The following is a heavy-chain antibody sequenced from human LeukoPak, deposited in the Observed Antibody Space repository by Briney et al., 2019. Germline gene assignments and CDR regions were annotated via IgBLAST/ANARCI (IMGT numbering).Heavy chain of an antibody. D-gene: IGHD2-15*01. J-gene: IGHJ3*02. CDR2: IGHDGNYK. CDR1: GSTINTFG. V-gene: IGHV3-30*02. Sequence: GGSLRLSCIVSGSTINTFGFHWFRQAPGKGPEWLAFIGHDGNYKHYGDSVRGRFTISRDNSKNTVYLEMDSLRADDTALYRCAKDLSYSYDIWGQGTKVTVSS. CDR3: AKDLSYSYDI.